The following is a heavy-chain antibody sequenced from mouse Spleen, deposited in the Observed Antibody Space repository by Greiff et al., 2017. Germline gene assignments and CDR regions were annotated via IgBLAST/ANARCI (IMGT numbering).Heavy chain of an antibody. D-gene: IGHD2-5*01. Sequence: VQLQQSGPELVKPGASVKISCKASGYTFTDYYMNWVKQSHGKSLEWIGDINPNNGGTSYNQKFKGKATLTVDKSSSTAYMELRSLTSEDSAVYYCARDSNPYYAMDYWGQGTSVTVSS. V-gene: IGHV1-26*01. J-gene: IGHJ4*01. CDR2: INPNNGGT. CDR3: ARDSNPYYAMDY. CDR1: GYTFTDYY.